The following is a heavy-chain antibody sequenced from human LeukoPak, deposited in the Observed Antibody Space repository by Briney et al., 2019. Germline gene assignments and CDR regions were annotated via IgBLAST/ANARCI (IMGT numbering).Heavy chain of an antibody. J-gene: IGHJ4*02. CDR2: MNPNSGNT. D-gene: IGHD3-22*01. V-gene: IGHV1-8*01. CDR1: GYTFTSYD. CDR3: ARALFYYDSSGYFFDY. Sequence: GASVKVSCKASGYTFTSYDINWVRQATGQGLEWMGWMNPNSGNTGYAQKFQGRVTITADKSTSTAYMELSSLRSEDTAVYYCARALFYYDSSGYFFDYWGQGTLVTVSS.